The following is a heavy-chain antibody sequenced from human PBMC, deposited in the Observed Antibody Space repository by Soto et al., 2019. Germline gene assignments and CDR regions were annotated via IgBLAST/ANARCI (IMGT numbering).Heavy chain of an antibody. J-gene: IGHJ5*02. CDR1: GFTFSSYS. Sequence: GGSLRLSCAASGFTFSSYSMNWVRQAPGKGLEWVSAISGSGGSTYYADSVKGRFTISRDNSKNTLYLQMNSLRAEDTAVYYCAKVYRYYYDSSGYYYWFDPWGQGTLVTVSS. V-gene: IGHV3-23*01. D-gene: IGHD3-22*01. CDR3: AKVYRYYYDSSGYYYWFDP. CDR2: ISGSGGST.